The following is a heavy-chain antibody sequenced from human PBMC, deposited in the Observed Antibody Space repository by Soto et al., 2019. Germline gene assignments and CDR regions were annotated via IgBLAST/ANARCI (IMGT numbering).Heavy chain of an antibody. Sequence: PGGSLRLSCEASGFTFSNSNMNWVRQAPGKGLEWVSTISVSGGTTHYSDSVKGRFTISRDNSKKTVDLQMHGLRADDTAVYYCAKGLYYYDSSGYRVLDYWGQGALVTVSS. CDR2: ISVSGGTT. CDR1: GFTFSNSN. V-gene: IGHV3-23*01. D-gene: IGHD3-22*01. J-gene: IGHJ4*02. CDR3: AKGLYYYDSSGYRVLDY.